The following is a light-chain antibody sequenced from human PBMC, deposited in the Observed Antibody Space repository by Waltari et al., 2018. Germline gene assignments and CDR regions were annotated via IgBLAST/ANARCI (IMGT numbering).Light chain of an antibody. J-gene: IGKJ2*01. CDR1: KDIRKN. CDR3: QHYNNLPYT. V-gene: IGKV1-33*01. CDR2: DAS. Sequence: IQMTQSPSSLSASIGDRVTITCRASKDIRKNLSWFQERPGKAPKLLIYDASNLEAGVPSRFRGTGSGADFSLTISSLQPEDSATYYCQHYNNLPYTFSRGTKLQIK.